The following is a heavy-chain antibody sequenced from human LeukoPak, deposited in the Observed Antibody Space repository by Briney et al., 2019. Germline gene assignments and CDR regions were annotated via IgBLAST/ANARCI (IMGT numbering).Heavy chain of an antibody. CDR2: ISYDGSNK. J-gene: IGHJ4*02. Sequence: PGGSLRLSCAASGLTFSSYGMHWVRQAPGKGLEWVAVISYDGSNKYYADSVKGRFTISRDNSKNTLYLQMNSLRAEDTAVYYCARGLKKNYYDSSGYPPDYWGQGTLVTVSS. V-gene: IGHV3-30*03. CDR3: ARGLKKNYYDSSGYPPDY. CDR1: GLTFSSYG. D-gene: IGHD3-22*01.